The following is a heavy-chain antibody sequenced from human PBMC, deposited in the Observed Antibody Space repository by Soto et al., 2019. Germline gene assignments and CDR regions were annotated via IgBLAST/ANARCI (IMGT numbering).Heavy chain of an antibody. CDR1: GFSLRSYG. CDR2: IWYDGSNK. J-gene: IGHJ3*02. CDR3: ARARVVRSAFDI. D-gene: IGHD2-15*01. V-gene: IGHV3-33*01. Sequence: GGCLGLSCAASGFSLRSYGMHWVRKAPGKGLEWVAVIWYDGSNKYYADSVKGRFTISRDNSKNTLYLQMNSLRAEDTAVYYCARARVVRSAFDIWGQGTMVTVSS.